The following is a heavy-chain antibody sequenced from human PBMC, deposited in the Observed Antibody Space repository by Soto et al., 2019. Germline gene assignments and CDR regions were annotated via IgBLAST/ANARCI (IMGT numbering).Heavy chain of an antibody. D-gene: IGHD3-10*01. CDR1: GYTFTSYY. J-gene: IGHJ4*02. CDR3: ARDQVAYGSGSYPFDY. Sequence: QVQLVQSGAEVKKPGASVKVSCKASGYTFTSYYMHWVRQAPGQGLEWMGIINPSGGSTSYAQKFQGRVTMTRDTSTSTVYMELSSLRSEDTAVYYCARDQVAYGSGSYPFDYWGQGTLVTVSS. CDR2: INPSGGST. V-gene: IGHV1-46*01.